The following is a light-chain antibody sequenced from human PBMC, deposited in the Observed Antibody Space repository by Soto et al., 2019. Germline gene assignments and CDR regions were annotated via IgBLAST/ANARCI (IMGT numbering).Light chain of an antibody. J-gene: IGLJ1*01. Sequence: QSALTQPPSVSGSPGQSVTISCTGTSSDVGSYSRVSWYQQPPGTAPKLMIYDVSNRPSGVPDRFSGSKSGHTAPLTISGLQVEDEADYYCSAYTSTSTYVFGTGTKVTV. CDR1: SSDVGSYSR. V-gene: IGLV2-18*02. CDR3: SAYTSTSTYV. CDR2: DVS.